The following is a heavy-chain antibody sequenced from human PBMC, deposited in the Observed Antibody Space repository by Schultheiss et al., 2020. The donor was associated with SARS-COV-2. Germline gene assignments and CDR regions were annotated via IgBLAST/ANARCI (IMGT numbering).Heavy chain of an antibody. D-gene: IGHD3-22*01. CDR2: ISAYNGNT. Sequence: ASVKVSCKASGYTFTSYGISWVRQAPGQGLEWMGWISAYNGNTNYAQKLQGRVTMTTDTSTSTAYMELRSLRSDDTAVYYCARERGALYYYDSSGYPPYDYWGQGTLVTVSS. J-gene: IGHJ4*02. CDR3: ARERGALYYYDSSGYPPYDY. V-gene: IGHV1-18*01. CDR1: GYTFTSYG.